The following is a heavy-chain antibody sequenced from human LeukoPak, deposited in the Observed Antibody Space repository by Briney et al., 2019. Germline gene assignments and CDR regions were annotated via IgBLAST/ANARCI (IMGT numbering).Heavy chain of an antibody. CDR2: IYYSGST. CDR3: ARGEMATIEDAFDI. CDR1: GGSISSYY. Sequence: PSETLSLTCTVSGGSISSYYWSWVRQPPGKGLEWIGYIYYSGSTNYNSSLKSRVTISLDTSKNQFSLKLSSVTAADTAIHYCARGEMATIEDAFDIWGQGTMVTVSS. J-gene: IGHJ3*02. D-gene: IGHD5-24*01. V-gene: IGHV4-59*01.